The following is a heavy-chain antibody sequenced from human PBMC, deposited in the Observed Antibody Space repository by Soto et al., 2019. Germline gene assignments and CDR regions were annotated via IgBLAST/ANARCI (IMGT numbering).Heavy chain of an antibody. CDR1: GYTFSTYA. CDR3: ARGKGMEENYYYYGLDI. D-gene: IGHD1-1*01. V-gene: IGHV1-3*01. J-gene: IGHJ6*02. Sequence: ASVKVSCKASGYTFSTYAMHWVRQAPGQSLEWMGWINGGTGQTRYSQRFQDRVTITRDTPASTANMELTSLTSEDTAVYYCARGKGMEENYYYYGLDIWGHGTTVTVSS. CDR2: INGGTGQT.